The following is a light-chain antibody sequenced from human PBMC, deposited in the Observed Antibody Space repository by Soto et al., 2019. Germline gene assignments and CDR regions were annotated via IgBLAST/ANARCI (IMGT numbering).Light chain of an antibody. J-gene: IGKJ1*01. CDR3: PQDYNYPWP. Sequence: DIQMTQSPATLSASVGDRVSITSRASQDISRWLAWYQQKPGKAPKLLIYKASTLESGVPSNFSGSGSGTEFTLTISSLQPEDFATYYCPQDYNYPWPFGQGTKVDIK. V-gene: IGKV1-5*03. CDR1: QDISRW. CDR2: KAS.